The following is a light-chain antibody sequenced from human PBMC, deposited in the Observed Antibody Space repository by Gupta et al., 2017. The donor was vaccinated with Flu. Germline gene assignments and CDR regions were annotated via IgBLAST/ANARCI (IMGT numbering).Light chain of an antibody. Sequence: SYELTQPPSVSVSPGQTARITCSGDALPKQYAYWYQQKPGQAPVLVIYKDSERPSGIPGRFSGSSSGTTVTLTISGVQAEDEDDYYCQSADSSGTYPMVFGGGTKLTVL. CDR2: KDS. CDR3: QSADSSGTYPMV. J-gene: IGLJ2*01. CDR1: ALPKQY. V-gene: IGLV3-25*02.